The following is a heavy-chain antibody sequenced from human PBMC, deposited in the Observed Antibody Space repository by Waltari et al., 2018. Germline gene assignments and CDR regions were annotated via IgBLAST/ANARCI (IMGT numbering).Heavy chain of an antibody. CDR1: VVYIRSGGYY. CDR2: IYYSGST. CDR3: ARSSGWYL. D-gene: IGHD6-19*01. V-gene: IGHV4-31*03. Sequence: QVQLQESGPGLVKPSQPLSLTCTVSVVYIRSGGYYWSWIRQHPGKGLEWIGYIYYSGSTYYNPSLKSRVTISVDKSKNQFSLKLSSVTAADTAVYYCARSSGWYLWGQGTLVTVSS. J-gene: IGHJ5*02.